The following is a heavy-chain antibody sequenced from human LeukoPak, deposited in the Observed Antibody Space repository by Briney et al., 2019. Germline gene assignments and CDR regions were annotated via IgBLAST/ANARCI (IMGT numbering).Heavy chain of an antibody. V-gene: IGHV3-7*01. CDR2: MREDGSDK. CDR3: ARDRICPDCHAWGGGQS. CDR1: GFTFSNYW. D-gene: IGHD3-16*01. J-gene: IGHJ5*02. Sequence: GGSLRLSCAASGFTFSNYWMSWVRQAPGKGLEWVANMREDGSDKYYVDSVKGRFTIARDNAKNSLFLQMNSLRAEDTAVYYCARDRICPDCHAWGGGQSWGQGALVTVSS.